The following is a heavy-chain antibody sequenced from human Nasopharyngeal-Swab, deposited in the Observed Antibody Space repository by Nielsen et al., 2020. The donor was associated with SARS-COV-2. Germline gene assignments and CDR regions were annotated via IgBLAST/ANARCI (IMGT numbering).Heavy chain of an antibody. CDR3: ARNGDYNLNL. D-gene: IGHD4-17*01. CDR1: GGPFSSEIW. V-gene: IGHV4-4*02. CDR2: IFHSGST. Sequence: SETLSLTCAVSGGPFSSEIWWSWVRQPPGKGLEWIGEIFHSGSTNYNPSLKSRVTISLDMSTKQFSLKLTSVTASDTAVYYCARNGDYNLNLWGRGTLVTVSS. J-gene: IGHJ2*01.